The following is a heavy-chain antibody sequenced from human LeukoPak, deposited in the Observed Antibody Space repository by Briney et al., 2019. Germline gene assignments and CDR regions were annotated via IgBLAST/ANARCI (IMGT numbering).Heavy chain of an antibody. V-gene: IGHV4-59*01. CDR1: GGSISSYY. CDR3: ARGAAYYDFWSGPNYYYYYGMDV. D-gene: IGHD3-3*01. J-gene: IGHJ6*02. CDR2: IYYSGST. Sequence: ASETLSLTCTVSGGSISSYYWSWIRQPPGKGLEWLGYIYYSGSTNYNPSLKSRVTISVDTSKNQFSLKLSSVTAADTAVYYCARGAAYYDFWSGPNYYYYYGMDVWGQGTTVTVSS.